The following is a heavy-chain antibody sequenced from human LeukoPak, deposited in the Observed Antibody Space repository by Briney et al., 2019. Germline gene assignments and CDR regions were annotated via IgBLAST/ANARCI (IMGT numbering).Heavy chain of an antibody. J-gene: IGHJ4*02. CDR3: ARPHTGFDS. CDR1: GLTFSSYW. Sequence: PGGSLRLSCAASGLTFSSYWMHWVRQAPGKGLVWVSRINSDGSTTTYADSVKGRFTISRDNAKNTLYLQMNSLRVEDTAVYYCARPHTGFDSWGQGTLVTVSS. V-gene: IGHV3-74*01. CDR2: INSDGSTT.